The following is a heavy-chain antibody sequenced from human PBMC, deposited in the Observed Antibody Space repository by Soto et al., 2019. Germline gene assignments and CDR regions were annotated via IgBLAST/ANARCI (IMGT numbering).Heavy chain of an antibody. J-gene: IGHJ5*02. D-gene: IGHD2-21*02. CDR3: ASSYCGGDCYKNWFDP. Sequence: SETLSLTCTVSGGSISSSSYYWGWIRQPPGKGLEWIGSISSSGSTYYNPSLKSRVTISVDTSKNQFSLKLSSVTAADTAVYYCASSYCGGDCYKNWFDPWGQGTLVTVS. CDR1: GGSISSSSYY. V-gene: IGHV4-39*01. CDR2: ISSSGST.